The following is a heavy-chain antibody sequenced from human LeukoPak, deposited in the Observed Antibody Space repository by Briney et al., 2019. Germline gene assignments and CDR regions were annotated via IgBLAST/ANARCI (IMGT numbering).Heavy chain of an antibody. CDR2: INPRGGST. CDR3: ARAFDFTDYYYAH. CDR1: GYTFTNYY. D-gene: IGHD3-22*01. J-gene: IGHJ4*02. V-gene: IGHV1-46*01. Sequence: GASVKVSCKASGYTFTNYYMHWVRQAPGQGLERMGIINPRGGSTSYAQKFQGRVTMTRDTSTGTVHMELSSLRSEDTAMYYCARAFDFTDYYYAHWGQGTLVTVSS.